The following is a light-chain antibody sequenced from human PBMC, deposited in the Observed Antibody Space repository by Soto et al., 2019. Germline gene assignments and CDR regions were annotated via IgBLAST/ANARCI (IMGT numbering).Light chain of an antibody. J-gene: IGLJ2*01. CDR2: EVS. V-gene: IGLV2-14*01. Sequence: QSALTQPASVSGSPGQSITISCTGTSSDVGCYRYVSWYQQHPGKAPKLIIYEVSYRPSGFSTRFSGSKSDNTASLTISGLQAEDEADYYGSSYSTTSSPHVLFGGGTKLTVL. CDR1: SSDVGCYRY. CDR3: SSYSTTSSPHVL.